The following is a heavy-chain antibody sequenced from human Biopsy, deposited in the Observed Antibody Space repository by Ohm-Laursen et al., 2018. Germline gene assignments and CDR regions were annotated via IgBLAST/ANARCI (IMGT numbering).Heavy chain of an antibody. CDR1: GGAISGTSYY. J-gene: IGHJ4*02. D-gene: IGHD6-25*01. Sequence: SDTLSLTCTVSGGAISGTSYYWTWIRQPPGKGLEWIGYLYNTGGTNYNPSLKSRVTISVDTSKNQFSLKLRSVTAADTAVYYCAREAAIIDPRTRAFDYWGQGTLVTVSS. CDR3: AREAAIIDPRTRAFDY. V-gene: IGHV4-61*01. CDR2: LYNTGGT.